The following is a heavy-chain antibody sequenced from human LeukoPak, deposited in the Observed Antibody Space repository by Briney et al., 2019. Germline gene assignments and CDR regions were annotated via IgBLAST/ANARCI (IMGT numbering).Heavy chain of an antibody. J-gene: IGHJ4*02. Sequence: PGGSLRLSCAASGFTFGSYAMTWVRQAPGKGLEWVSYISSSSSTIFYPDSVKGRFTISRDNAQNSLYLQMNSLRAEDTAVYYCARGQPPSYWGQGTLVTVSS. CDR3: ARGQPPSY. V-gene: IGHV3-48*01. CDR2: ISSSSSTI. CDR1: GFTFGSYA. D-gene: IGHD6-13*01.